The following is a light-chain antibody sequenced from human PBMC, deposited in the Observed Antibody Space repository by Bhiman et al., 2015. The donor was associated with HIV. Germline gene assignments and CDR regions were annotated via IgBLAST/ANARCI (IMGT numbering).Light chain of an antibody. CDR1: NIGGKS. V-gene: IGLV3-21*04. CDR2: YDX. J-gene: IGLJ2*01. Sequence: GPGETARITCGGSNIGGKSVHWYLQKPGQAPVLVIYYDXDRPSGIPERFSGSNSGNTATLTISRVEAGDEADYYCQVWHSSSDHVVFGGGTKLTVL. CDR3: QVWHSSSDHVV.